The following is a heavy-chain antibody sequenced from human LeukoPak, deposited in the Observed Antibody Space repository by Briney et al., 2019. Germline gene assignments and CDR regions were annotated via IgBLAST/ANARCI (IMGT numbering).Heavy chain of an antibody. CDR3: ARGLYSSPTDAFDI. CDR1: GYTFTGYY. D-gene: IGHD6-13*01. J-gene: IGHJ3*02. Sequence: GASVKVSCKASGYTFTGYYMHWVRQAPGQGLEWMGWINPNSGGTNYAQKFQGRVTMTRDTSISTAYMELSRLRSDDTAVYYCARGLYSSPTDAFDIWGQGTMVTVSS. V-gene: IGHV1-2*02. CDR2: INPNSGGT.